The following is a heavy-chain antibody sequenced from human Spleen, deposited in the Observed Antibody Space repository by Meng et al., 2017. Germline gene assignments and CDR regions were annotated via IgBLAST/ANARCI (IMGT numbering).Heavy chain of an antibody. CDR3: ARDNYYDSSGYYYYYYGMDV. CDR2: INHSGST. J-gene: IGHJ6*02. D-gene: IGHD3-22*01. Sequence: GSLRLSCVVSGGSFSDYYWSWIRQPPGKGLEWIGEINHSGSTNYNPSLESRATISVDTSKNQFSLKLSSVTAADTAVYYCARDNYYDSSGYYYYYYGMDVWGQGTTVTVSS. CDR1: GGSFSDYY. V-gene: IGHV4-34*01.